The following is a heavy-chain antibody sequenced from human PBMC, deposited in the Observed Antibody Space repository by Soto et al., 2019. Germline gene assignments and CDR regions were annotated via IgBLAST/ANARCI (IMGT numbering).Heavy chain of an antibody. CDR1: GFTFSDYY. D-gene: IGHD3-3*01. J-gene: IGHJ4*02. CDR3: AKGPSPLWSGYYYFDY. CDR2: ISSSGSTI. Sequence: GGSLRLSCAASGFTFSDYYMSWIRQAPGKGLEWVSYISSSGSTIYYADSVKGRFTISRDNSKNTLYLQMNSLRAEDTAVYYCAKGPSPLWSGYYYFDYWGQGTLVTVSS. V-gene: IGHV3-11*01.